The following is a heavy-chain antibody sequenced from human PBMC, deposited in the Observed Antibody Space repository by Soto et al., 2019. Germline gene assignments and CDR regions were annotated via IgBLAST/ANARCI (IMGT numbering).Heavy chain of an antibody. J-gene: IGHJ4*02. V-gene: IGHV3-7*03. D-gene: IGHD3-22*01. CDR1: GFTFSSYW. CDR2: IKQDGSEK. Sequence: GGSLRLSCAASGFTFSSYWMSWVRQAPGKGLEWVANIKQDGSEKYYVDSVKGRFTISRDNAKNSLYLQMNSLRAEDTAVYYCARGTYYYDSSGYYYFDYWGQGTLVTVSS. CDR3: ARGTYYYDSSGYYYFDY.